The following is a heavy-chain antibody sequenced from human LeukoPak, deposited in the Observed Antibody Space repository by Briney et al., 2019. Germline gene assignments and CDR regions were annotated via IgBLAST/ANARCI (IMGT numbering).Heavy chain of an antibody. V-gene: IGHV1-18*04. CDR1: GYTFTGYY. D-gene: IGHD1-26*01. CDR2: ISAYNGNT. J-gene: IGHJ4*01. CDR3: STTRGSYYPDY. Sequence: ASVKVSCKASGYTFTGYYMHWVRQAPGQGLEWMGWISAYNGNTNYAQKFQGRVTMTTDTSTSTAYMELRSLRSDDTAVYYCSTTRGSYYPDYWGQGTLVTVSS.